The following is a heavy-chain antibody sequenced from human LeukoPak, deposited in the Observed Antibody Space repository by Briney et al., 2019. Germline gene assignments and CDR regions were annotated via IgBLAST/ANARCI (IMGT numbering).Heavy chain of an antibody. Sequence: PGGSLRLSCAASGFTFSSYNFNWVRQAPGKGLEWVSYISSSSSTIYYADSVKGRFTISRDNSKNTLYLQMNSLRAEDTAVYYCAKGSSNWLDHYYFDYWGPGILVTVSS. CDR2: ISSSSSTI. D-gene: IGHD6-13*01. CDR1: GFTFSSYN. CDR3: AKGSSNWLDHYYFDY. J-gene: IGHJ4*02. V-gene: IGHV3-48*01.